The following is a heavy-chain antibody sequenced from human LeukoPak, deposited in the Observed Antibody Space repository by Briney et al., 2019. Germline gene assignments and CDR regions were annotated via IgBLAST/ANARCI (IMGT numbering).Heavy chain of an antibody. D-gene: IGHD1-1*01. J-gene: IGHJ4*02. CDR3: ARTTMETQYFDR. CDR1: GFKLSSYY. CDR2: LKSDGSST. Sequence: PGGSLRLACAASGFKLSSYYMDWVRQGPGKGLVWVSRLKSDGSSTEYADSVQGRFTISRDDAKNTLYLQMTSVRVEDAAVYYCARTTMETQYFDRWGQGTLVTVSS. V-gene: IGHV3-74*03.